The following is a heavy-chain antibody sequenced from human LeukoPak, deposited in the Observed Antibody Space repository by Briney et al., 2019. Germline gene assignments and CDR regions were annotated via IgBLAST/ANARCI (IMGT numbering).Heavy chain of an antibody. CDR1: GFTFSNYA. Sequence: GGSLRLSCAASGFTFSNYAIHWVHQAPGKGLQWVGFISYDGTNTYYADSVRGRFTISRDNSNSAVYLQMNSLRAEDTAVYYCARKYHYDSAGYGLDYWGQGTLVTVSS. J-gene: IGHJ4*02. V-gene: IGHV3-30*04. CDR2: ISYDGTNT. CDR3: ARKYHYDSAGYGLDY. D-gene: IGHD3-22*01.